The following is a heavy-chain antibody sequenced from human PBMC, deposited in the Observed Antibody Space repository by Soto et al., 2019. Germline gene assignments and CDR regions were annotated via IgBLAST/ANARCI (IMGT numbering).Heavy chain of an antibody. D-gene: IGHD6-19*01. J-gene: IGHJ4*02. CDR2: IVVGSGNT. CDR3: AAVIRRGWYFDY. Sequence: ASVKVSCKASGFTFTSSAVQWVRQARGQRLEWIGWIVVGSGNTNYAQKFQERVTITRDMSTSTAYMELSSLRSEDTAVYYCAAVIRRGWYFDYWGQGTLVTVSS. CDR1: GFTFTSSA. V-gene: IGHV1-58*01.